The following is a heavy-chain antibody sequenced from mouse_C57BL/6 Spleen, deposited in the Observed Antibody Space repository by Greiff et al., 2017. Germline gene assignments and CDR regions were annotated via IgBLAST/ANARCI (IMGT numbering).Heavy chain of an antibody. J-gene: IGHJ2*01. Sequence: QVQLKESGPELVKPGASVKISCKASGYSFTSYYIHWVKQRPGQGLVWIGWIYPGSGNTKYNEKFKGKATLTADTSSSTAYMQLSSLTSEDSAVYYCASPAYYSNYIFDYWGQGTTLTVSS. D-gene: IGHD2-5*01. CDR1: GYSFTSYY. CDR2: IYPGSGNT. V-gene: IGHV1-66*01. CDR3: ASPAYYSNYIFDY.